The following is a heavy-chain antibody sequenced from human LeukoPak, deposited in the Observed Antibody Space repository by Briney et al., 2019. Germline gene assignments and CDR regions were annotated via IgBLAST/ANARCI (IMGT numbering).Heavy chain of an antibody. CDR1: DFTVSNNY. CDR2: IYSGGST. Sequence: GGSLRLSCAASDFTVSNNYMNWVRQAPGKGLEWVSVIYSGGSTYYADSVKGRFTISRDNSKNTLYLHMNSLRAEDTAVYYCARDLGYYYDSSGYPYYFDYWGQGTLVTVSS. CDR3: ARDLGYYYDSSGYPYYFDY. D-gene: IGHD3-22*01. J-gene: IGHJ4*02. V-gene: IGHV3-53*01.